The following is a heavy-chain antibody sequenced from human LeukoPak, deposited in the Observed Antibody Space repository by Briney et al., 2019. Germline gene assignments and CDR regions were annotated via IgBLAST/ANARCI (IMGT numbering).Heavy chain of an antibody. D-gene: IGHD3-22*01. CDR1: GASVSSVSDY. J-gene: IGHJ4*02. Sequence: SETLFLTCSVPGASVSSVSDYWGWFRQSPGEGLEWIGSIIYGGRTYYNPSLKSRVTMSVDTSKNQFSLKMRSVTAADTAVYYCARHDYDSTGSYWGYYFDYWGQGTLVTVSS. CDR3: ARHDYDSTGSYWGYYFDY. CDR2: IIYGGRT. V-gene: IGHV4-39*01.